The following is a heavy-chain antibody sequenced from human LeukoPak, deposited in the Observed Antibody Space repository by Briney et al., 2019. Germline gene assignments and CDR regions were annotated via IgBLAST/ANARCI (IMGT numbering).Heavy chain of an antibody. Sequence: ASVNVSCKASGYTFTSYDINWVRQAPGQGLEGMGWMNPNSGNTGYAQKFQGRVTITRNTSISTAYMELSSLRSEDTAVYYCARVRYIYSSSWSFAYWGQGTLVTVSS. D-gene: IGHD6-13*01. CDR3: ARVRYIYSSSWSFAY. V-gene: IGHV1-8*01. J-gene: IGHJ4*02. CDR2: MNPNSGNT. CDR1: GYTFTSYD.